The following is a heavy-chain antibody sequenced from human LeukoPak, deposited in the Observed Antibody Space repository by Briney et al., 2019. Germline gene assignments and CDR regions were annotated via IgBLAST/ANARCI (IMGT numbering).Heavy chain of an antibody. CDR2: IIPIFGTA. CDR3: ARDLSYYYDSSGYYPLGY. CDR1: GGTFSSYA. V-gene: IGHV1-69*13. Sequence: SVKVSCKASGGTFSSYAISWVRQAPGQGLEWMGGIIPIFGTANYAQKFQGRVTITADESTSAAYMELSSLRSEDTAVYYCARDLSYYYDSSGYYPLGYWGQGTLVTVSS. D-gene: IGHD3-22*01. J-gene: IGHJ4*02.